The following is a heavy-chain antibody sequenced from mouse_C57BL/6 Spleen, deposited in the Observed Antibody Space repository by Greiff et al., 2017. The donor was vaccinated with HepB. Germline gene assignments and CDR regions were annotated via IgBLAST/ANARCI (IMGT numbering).Heavy chain of an antibody. CDR1: GYTFTNYW. CDR2: IYPGGGYT. V-gene: IGHV1-63*01. CDR3: ARYDYDVEYYFDY. J-gene: IGHJ2*01. D-gene: IGHD2-4*01. Sequence: VKLQESGAELVRPGPSVKMSCKASGYTFTNYWIGWAKQRPGHGLEWIGDIYPGGGYTNYNEKFKGKATLTADKSSSTAYMQFSSLTSEDSAIYYCARYDYDVEYYFDYWGQGTTLTVSS.